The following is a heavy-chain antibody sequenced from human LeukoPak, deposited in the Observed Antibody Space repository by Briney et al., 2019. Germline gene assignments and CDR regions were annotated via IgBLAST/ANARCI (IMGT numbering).Heavy chain of an antibody. J-gene: IGHJ3*02. D-gene: IGHD3-10*01. CDR1: GGSISSGSYY. V-gene: IGHV4-61*02. CDR2: IYTSGSA. Sequence: SETLSLTCTVSGGSISSGSYYWSWIRQPAGKGLEWIGRIYTSGSANYNPSLKSRVTISVDTSKNQFSLKLSSVTAADTAVYYCAREEGPPSLWFGELDAFDIWGQGTMVTVSS. CDR3: AREEGPPSLWFGELDAFDI.